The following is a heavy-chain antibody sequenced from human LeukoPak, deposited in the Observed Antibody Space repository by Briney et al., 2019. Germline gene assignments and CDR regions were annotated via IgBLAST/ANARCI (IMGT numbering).Heavy chain of an antibody. CDR2: MNPNSGNT. CDR3: AREITYYGSGSYPL. CDR1: GYTFTSYD. D-gene: IGHD3-10*01. V-gene: IGHV1-8*03. J-gene: IGHJ4*02. Sequence: ASVKVSCKASGYTFTSYDINWVRQATGQGLEWMGWMNPNSGNTGYAQKFQGRVTITRNTSISTAYMELSSLRSEDTAVYYCAREITYYGSGSYPLWGQGTLVTVSS.